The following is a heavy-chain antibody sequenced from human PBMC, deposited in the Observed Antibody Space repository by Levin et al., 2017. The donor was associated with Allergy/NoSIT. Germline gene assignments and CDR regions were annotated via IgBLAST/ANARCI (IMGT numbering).Heavy chain of an antibody. CDR3: ATFGFCSGGTCYSNAFHI. CDR2: ISGSAGST. V-gene: IGHV3-23*01. J-gene: IGHJ3*02. D-gene: IGHD2-15*01. CDR1: GFTFSSYA. Sequence: GGSLRLSCAASGFTFSSYAMSWVRQAPGKGLEWVSAISGSAGSTDYADSVKGRFTISRDNSKNTLYLQMNSLRAEDTAVYYCATFGFCSGGTCYSNAFHIWGQGTMVTVSS.